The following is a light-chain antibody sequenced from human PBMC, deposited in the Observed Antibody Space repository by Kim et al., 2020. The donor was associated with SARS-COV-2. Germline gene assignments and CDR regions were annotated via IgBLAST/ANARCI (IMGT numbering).Light chain of an antibody. J-gene: IGLJ1*01. CDR2: CKN. CDR1: SLIHYY. Sequence: SSELTQDPAMSVALGQTVRITCQGDSLIHYYASWYQQKPCQAPILVIYCKNFRPSGIPHRFSASRSGNPASLTISGAQAEDEAYYYCNSRDSRRNHAVF. V-gene: IGLV3-19*01. CDR3: NSRDSRRNHAV.